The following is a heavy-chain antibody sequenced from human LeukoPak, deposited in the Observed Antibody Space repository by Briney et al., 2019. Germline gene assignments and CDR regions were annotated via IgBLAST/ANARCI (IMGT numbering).Heavy chain of an antibody. CDR1: GGSISSYY. Sequence: PSETLSLTCTVSGGSISSYYWSWIRQPPGKGLEWIGYIYYSGSTNYNPSLKSRVTISVDTSKNQFSLKLSSVTAADTAVYYCARLYYYGSGRGWYFDYWGQGTLVTVSS. D-gene: IGHD3-10*01. J-gene: IGHJ4*02. CDR2: IYYSGST. V-gene: IGHV4-59*08. CDR3: ARLYYYGSGRGWYFDY.